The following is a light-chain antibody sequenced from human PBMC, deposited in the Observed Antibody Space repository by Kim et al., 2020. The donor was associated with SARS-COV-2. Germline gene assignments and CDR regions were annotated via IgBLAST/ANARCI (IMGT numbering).Light chain of an antibody. CDR3: QVWDSSSDHWV. J-gene: IGLJ3*02. CDR2: YDS. CDR1: NIGSKS. V-gene: IGLV3-21*04. Sequence: SYELTLPPSVSVAPGETARITCGGNNIGSKSVHXYQQKPGQAPVLVIYYDSDRPSRIPERFSGSKSGNTATLAISRVEAGDEADYYCQVWDSSSDHWVFG.